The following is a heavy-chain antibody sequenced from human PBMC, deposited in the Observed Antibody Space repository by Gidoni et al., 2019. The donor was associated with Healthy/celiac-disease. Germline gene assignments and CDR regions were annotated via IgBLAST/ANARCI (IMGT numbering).Heavy chain of an antibody. CDR1: GFTLSGSA. J-gene: IGHJ4*02. CDR3: TLTYYYDSSGYFGDDY. CDR2: IRSKANSYAT. D-gene: IGHD3-22*01. Sequence: EVQLVESGGGLVQPGGSLKLSCAASGFTLSGSAIHWVRQASGKGLEWVGRIRSKANSYATAYAASVKGRFTISRDDSKNTAYLQMNSLKTEDTAVYYCTLTYYYDSSGYFGDDYWGQGTLVTVSS. V-gene: IGHV3-73*01.